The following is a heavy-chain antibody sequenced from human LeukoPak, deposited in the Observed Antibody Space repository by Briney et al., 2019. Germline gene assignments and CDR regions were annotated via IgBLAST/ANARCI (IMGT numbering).Heavy chain of an antibody. D-gene: IGHD3/OR15-3a*01. CDR1: GFTFNNYG. Sequence: GGSLRLSCAASGFTFNNYGMHWVRQAPGKGLEWVAVISYDGSNKYYADSVKGRFTISRDNSKNTLYLQMNSLRAEDTAFYYCARDSGFSGTQRGEYWGQGTLVTVSS. CDR3: ARDSGFSGTQRGEY. J-gene: IGHJ4*02. CDR2: ISYDGSNK. V-gene: IGHV3-30*03.